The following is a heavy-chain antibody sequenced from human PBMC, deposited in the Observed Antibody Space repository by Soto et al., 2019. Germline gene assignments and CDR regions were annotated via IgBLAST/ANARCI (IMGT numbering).Heavy chain of an antibody. D-gene: IGHD2-21*02. CDR3: ARFLVTGDRNTVLAY. Sequence: SLTCTVSGASISSSDYYWGWVRQTPGKGLDWIGNIYYSGTTYYNPSLKSRVTISVDTSKNQFSLKLNSVTAADTAVYYCARFLVTGDRNTVLAYWAQGTLDTVSA. J-gene: IGHJ4*02. CDR1: GASISSSDYY. CDR2: IYYSGTT. V-gene: IGHV4-39*01.